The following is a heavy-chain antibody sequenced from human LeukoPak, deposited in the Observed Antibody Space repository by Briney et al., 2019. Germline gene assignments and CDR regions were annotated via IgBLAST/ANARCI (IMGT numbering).Heavy chain of an antibody. CDR3: ARDLVAVAGTLRFDP. V-gene: IGHV3-20*04. CDR2: INWNGGST. Sequence: GGSLRLSCAASGFTFDDYGMSWVRQAPGKGLEWVSGINWNGGSTGYADSVKGRFTISRDNAKNSLYLQMNSLGAEDTALYYCARDLVAVAGTLRFDPWGQGTLVTVSS. D-gene: IGHD6-19*01. CDR1: GFTFDDYG. J-gene: IGHJ5*02.